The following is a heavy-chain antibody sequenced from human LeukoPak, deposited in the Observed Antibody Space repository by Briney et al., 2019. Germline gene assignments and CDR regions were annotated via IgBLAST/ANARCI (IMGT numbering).Heavy chain of an antibody. CDR2: ISGSAGST. V-gene: IGHV3-23*01. Sequence: GGSLRLSYAASGFTFNSYAMSWVRQAPGKGLEWVSPISGSAGSTYYADSVKGRFTISRDNSKNTLYLQMNSLRAEDTAVYYCAKPRDDSSGYYYFDYFGYWGQGTLVTVSS. CDR1: GFTFNSYA. CDR3: AKPRDDSSGYYYFDYFGY. J-gene: IGHJ4*02. D-gene: IGHD3-22*01.